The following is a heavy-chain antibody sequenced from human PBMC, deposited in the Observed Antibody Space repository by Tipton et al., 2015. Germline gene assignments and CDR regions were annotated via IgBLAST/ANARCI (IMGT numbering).Heavy chain of an antibody. Sequence: LRLSCTVSSASVSSGIYYWNWIRQPPGKGLEWIGYIYYSGISNYNPSLESRVTMSVDTSKNQFSLNLSSVTAADTAVYYCARKKRWDYYGSGSYLGPYYYYYGMDVWGQGTTVTVSS. CDR1: SASVSSGIYY. V-gene: IGHV4-61*01. J-gene: IGHJ6*02. D-gene: IGHD3-10*01. CDR2: IYYSGIS. CDR3: ARKKRWDYYGSGSYLGPYYYYYGMDV.